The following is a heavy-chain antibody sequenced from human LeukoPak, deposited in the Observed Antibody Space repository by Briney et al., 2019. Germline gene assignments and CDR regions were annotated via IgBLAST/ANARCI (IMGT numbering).Heavy chain of an antibody. Sequence: PSETLSLTCTVSGGSISGSSYYWSWIRQPPGKGLEWIGEINHSGSTNYNPSLKSRVTISVDTSKNQFSLKLSSVTAADTAVYYCARSAVISRTSKPYYFDYWGQGTLVTVSS. CDR2: INHSGST. J-gene: IGHJ4*02. CDR1: GGSISGSSYY. CDR3: ARSAVISRTSKPYYFDY. V-gene: IGHV4-39*07. D-gene: IGHD1-7*01.